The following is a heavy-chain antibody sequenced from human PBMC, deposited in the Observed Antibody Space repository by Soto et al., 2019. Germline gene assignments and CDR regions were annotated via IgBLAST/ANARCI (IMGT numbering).Heavy chain of an antibody. CDR3: ARDRSMVVVVPGY. Sequence: GVSLRLSCATSGFTFSSYAMHWIRQAPGKGLEWVALISYDGGNHYYADSVKGRFAISRDNSKNMVYLQINSLRVDDTAVYYCARDRSMVVVVPGYWGQGT. CDR1: GFTFSSYA. D-gene: IGHD2-2*01. CDR2: ISYDGGNH. J-gene: IGHJ4*02. V-gene: IGHV3-30*09.